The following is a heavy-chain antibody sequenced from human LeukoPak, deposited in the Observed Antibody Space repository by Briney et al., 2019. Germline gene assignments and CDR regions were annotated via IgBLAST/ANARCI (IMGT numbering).Heavy chain of an antibody. CDR1: GFTFSSYS. Sequence: GGSLRLSCAASGFTFSSYSMNWFRQAPGKGLEWASSISSSSSYIYYADSVKGRFTISRDNAKNSLYLQMNSLRAEDTAVYYCARDYGSGSYPYWFDPWGQGTLVTVSS. J-gene: IGHJ5*02. V-gene: IGHV3-21*01. CDR2: ISSSSSYI. D-gene: IGHD3-10*01. CDR3: ARDYGSGSYPYWFDP.